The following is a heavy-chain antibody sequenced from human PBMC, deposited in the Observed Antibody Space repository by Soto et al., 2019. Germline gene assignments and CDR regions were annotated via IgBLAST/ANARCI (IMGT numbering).Heavy chain of an antibody. V-gene: IGHV4-59*07. D-gene: IGHD3-10*01. CDR3: ARGQLLHYHYGLGV. J-gene: IGHJ6*02. CDR2: IYYGGST. Sequence: QVQLQESGPALVRPSDSLSLMCSVSGVPITTFYWRWIRQAPGKGLEYIGYIYYGGSTHYNPALKRRVTISVDTANNEFSLKLRSVTAANPAAYYCARGQLLHYHYGLGVWGQGTTVIV. CDR1: GVPITTFY.